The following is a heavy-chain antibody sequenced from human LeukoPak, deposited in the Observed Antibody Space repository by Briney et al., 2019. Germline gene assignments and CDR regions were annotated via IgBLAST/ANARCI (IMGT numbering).Heavy chain of an antibody. J-gene: IGHJ6*03. CDR3: ARDRADASSGYFYGAKYYYYFMDV. CDR2: IYSGGST. Sequence: GGSLRLSCAASGLTVSSNYMSSARQAAGKGLELVSAIYSGGSTYYVDSVKGRFTISRDSSKNTLYLQMNSLSAEDPAVYYCARDRADASSGYFYGAKYYYYFMDVWGKGSADTVSS. D-gene: IGHD3-22*01. CDR1: GLTVSSNY. V-gene: IGHV3-53*01.